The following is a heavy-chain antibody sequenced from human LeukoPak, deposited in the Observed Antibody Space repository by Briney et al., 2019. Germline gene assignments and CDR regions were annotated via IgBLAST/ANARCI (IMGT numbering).Heavy chain of an antibody. Sequence: PSETLSLTCTVSDASISNNFWTWIRQPPGKGLEWIGSFYHGGSTNYSPSLKSRVIISVDTSKNQLSLRLSSVTAADTAVYYCAGGALWLAPDFWGQGTLVTVSS. D-gene: IGHD6-19*01. CDR2: FYHGGST. CDR1: DASISNNF. V-gene: IGHV4-59*03. J-gene: IGHJ1*01. CDR3: AGGALWLAPDF.